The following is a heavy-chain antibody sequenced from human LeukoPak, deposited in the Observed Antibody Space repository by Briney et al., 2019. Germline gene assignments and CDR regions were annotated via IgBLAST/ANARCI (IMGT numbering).Heavy chain of an antibody. CDR1: GYTFTSNY. CDR3: AREFLEWLSWFDP. J-gene: IGHJ5*02. CDR2: IIPIFGTA. Sequence: ASVKVSCKASGYTFTSNYIHWVRQAPGQGLEWMGGIIPIFGTANYAQKFQGRVTITADESTSTAYMELSSLRSEDTAVYYCAREFLEWLSWFDPWGQGTLVTVSS. V-gene: IGHV1-69*13. D-gene: IGHD3-3*01.